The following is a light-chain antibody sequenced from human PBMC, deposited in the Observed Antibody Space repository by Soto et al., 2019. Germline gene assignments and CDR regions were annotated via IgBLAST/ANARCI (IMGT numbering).Light chain of an antibody. J-gene: IGKJ1*01. CDR2: GAS. Sequence: VVMTQSPATLSVSPGESATLSCRASQSISSNKLAWYQQKPGQAPRLLIYGASTRATGIPARFSGSGSGTEFTLTISSLQSEDFAVYYCHQYYNWPPYTFGQGTKVDIK. V-gene: IGKV3-15*01. CDR1: QSISSN. CDR3: HQYYNWPPYT.